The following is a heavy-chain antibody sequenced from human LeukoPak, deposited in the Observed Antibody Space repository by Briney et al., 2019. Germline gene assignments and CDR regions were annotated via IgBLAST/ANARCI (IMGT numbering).Heavy chain of an antibody. Sequence: PGGSLRLSCAASGFTFSSYSMNWVRQAPGKGLEWVSYSSYSSSTIFYADSVKGRFTISRDNSKNTLYLQMNSLRVEDTAVYFCARDPGAFPYFFDNWGQGTLVTVSS. CDR2: SSYSSSTI. CDR3: ARDPGAFPYFFDN. J-gene: IGHJ4*02. CDR1: GFTFSSYS. D-gene: IGHD4/OR15-4a*01. V-gene: IGHV3-48*01.